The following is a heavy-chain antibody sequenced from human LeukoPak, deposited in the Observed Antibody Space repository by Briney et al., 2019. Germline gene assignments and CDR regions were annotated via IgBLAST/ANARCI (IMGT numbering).Heavy chain of an antibody. J-gene: IGHJ6*02. D-gene: IGHD3-10*01. CDR2: IYTSGST. CDR3: ARDSGIFQNKRYYYYGMDV. Sequence: PSETLSLTCTVSGGSISSYYWSWIRQPAGKGLERIGRIYTSGSTNYNPSLQSRVTMSVDTSKNQFSLRLSSVTAADTGVYYCARDSGIFQNKRYYYYGMDVWGQGTTVTVSS. V-gene: IGHV4-4*07. CDR1: GGSISSYY.